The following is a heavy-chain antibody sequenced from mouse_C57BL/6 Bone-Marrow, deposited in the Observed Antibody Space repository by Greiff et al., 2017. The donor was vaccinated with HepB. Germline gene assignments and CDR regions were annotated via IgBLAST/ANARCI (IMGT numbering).Heavy chain of an antibody. J-gene: IGHJ3*01. CDR3: ARDSNYLWFAY. D-gene: IGHD2-5*01. Sequence: EVQLQESGGGLVKPGGSLKLSCAASGFTFSDYGMHWVRQAPEKGLEWVAYISSGSSTIYYADTVKGRFTISRDNAKSTLFLQMTSLRSEDTAMYYCARDSNYLWFAYWGQGTLVTVSA. V-gene: IGHV5-17*01. CDR2: ISSGSSTI. CDR1: GFTFSDYG.